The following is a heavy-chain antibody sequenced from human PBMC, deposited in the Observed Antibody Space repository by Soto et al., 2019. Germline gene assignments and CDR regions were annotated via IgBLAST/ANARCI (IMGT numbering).Heavy chain of an antibody. J-gene: IGHJ6*02. V-gene: IGHV1-69*06. CDR1: GGTFSSYA. D-gene: IGHD2-15*01. CDR3: ARGYCSGGSCYSGSDYYYGMDV. CDR2: IIPIFGTA. Sequence: SVKVSCKASGGTFSSYAISWVRQAPGQGLEWMGGIIPIFGTANYAQKFQGRVTITADKSTSTAYMELSSLRSEDTAVYYCARGYCSGGSCYSGSDYYYGMDVWGQGTTVTVSS.